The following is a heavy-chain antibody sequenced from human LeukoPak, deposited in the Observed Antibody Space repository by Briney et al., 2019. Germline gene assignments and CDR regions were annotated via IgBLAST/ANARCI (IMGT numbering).Heavy chain of an antibody. CDR2: IKQDESEK. J-gene: IGHJ4*02. Sequence: PGGSLRLSCAASGFSFSSFEMSWVRQAPGKGLEWVANIKQDESEKYYVDSVRGRFTISRDNARNSLYLQMNSLRAEDTAVYYCASHRGTMGDYWGLGTLVSVSS. V-gene: IGHV3-7*01. CDR1: GFSFSSFE. CDR3: ASHRGTMGDY. D-gene: IGHD1-7*01.